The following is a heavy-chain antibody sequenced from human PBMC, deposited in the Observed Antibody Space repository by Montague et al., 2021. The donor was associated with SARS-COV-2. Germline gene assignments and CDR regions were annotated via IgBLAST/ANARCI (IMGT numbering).Heavy chain of an antibody. D-gene: IGHD2-21*02. CDR3: AREVAGCHGDCNDY. J-gene: IGHJ4*02. Sequence: SSRLSCAASGFAFSSYEMNLFRQAPVKGLEWIAYISSSGGSIQYSDFMMGRFTISRDNARNSLYLQMNSLRAEDTAVYYCAREVAGCHGDCNDYWGQGTLVTVSS. CDR2: ISSSGGSI. CDR1: GFAFSSYE. V-gene: IGHV3-48*03.